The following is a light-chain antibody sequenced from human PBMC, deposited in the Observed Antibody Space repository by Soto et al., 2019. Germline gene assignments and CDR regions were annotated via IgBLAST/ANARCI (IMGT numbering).Light chain of an antibody. CDR2: GAS. J-gene: IGKJ1*01. CDR3: QHYYTSYTT. CDR1: QSVTSNY. V-gene: IGKV3-20*01. Sequence: EVVMTQSPATLSVSPGERATLSCRASQSVTSNYLAWYQQKPGQAPRLLIYGASSRATGIPDRFSGSGSGTDFTLTISRLEPEDFAVYYCQHYYTSYTTFGQGTKV.